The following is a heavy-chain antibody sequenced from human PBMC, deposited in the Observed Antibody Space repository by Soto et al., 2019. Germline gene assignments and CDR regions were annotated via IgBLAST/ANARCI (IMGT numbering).Heavy chain of an antibody. CDR1: GFTFSSYA. Sequence: GGFLRLSCAASGFTFSSYAMNWVRQAPGKGLEWVSAISGSGGSTYYADSVKGRFTISRDNSKNTLYLQMNSLRAEDTAVYYCAKDLITIYYYYGMDVWGQGTTVTVSS. CDR3: AKDLITIYYYYGMDV. CDR2: ISGSGGST. V-gene: IGHV3-23*01. D-gene: IGHD3-10*01. J-gene: IGHJ6*02.